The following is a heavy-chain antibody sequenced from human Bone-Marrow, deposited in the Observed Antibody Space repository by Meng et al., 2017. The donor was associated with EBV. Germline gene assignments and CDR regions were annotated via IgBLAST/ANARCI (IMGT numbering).Heavy chain of an antibody. Sequence: GQLVQSGVKVKKPGASAKVACKGSGYTFTGYYMHWVRQAAGQGLEWMGRINPNSGGTNYAQKFQGRVTMTRDTSISTAYMELSRLRSDDTAVYYCARDPVVGATSFHYWGQGTLVTVSS. D-gene: IGHD1-26*01. V-gene: IGHV1-2*06. CDR3: ARDPVVGATSFHY. CDR1: GYTFTGYY. CDR2: INPNSGGT. J-gene: IGHJ4*02.